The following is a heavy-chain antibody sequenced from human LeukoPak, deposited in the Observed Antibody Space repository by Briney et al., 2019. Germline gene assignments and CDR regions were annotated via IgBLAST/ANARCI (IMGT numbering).Heavy chain of an antibody. CDR2: IYYSGST. V-gene: IGHV4-31*03. Sequence: SGTLSLTCTVSGGSISSGGYYWSWIRQHPGKGLEWIGYIYYSGSTYYNPSLKSRVTISVDTSKNQFSLKLSSVTAADTAVYYCARGLTQYDSSGYSYYFDYWGQGTLVTVSS. CDR3: ARGLTQYDSSGYSYYFDY. J-gene: IGHJ4*02. CDR1: GGSISSGGYY. D-gene: IGHD3-22*01.